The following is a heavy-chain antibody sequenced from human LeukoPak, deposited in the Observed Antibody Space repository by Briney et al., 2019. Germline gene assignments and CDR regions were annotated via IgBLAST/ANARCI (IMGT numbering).Heavy chain of an antibody. J-gene: IGHJ4*02. CDR1: GFTFSDYT. CDR3: AKNSGYSYGYY. D-gene: IGHD5-18*01. V-gene: IGHV3-23*01. Sequence: GGSLRLSCAASGFTFSDYTMYWVRQGPGKGLEWVSGISASGGSTYYTDSLKGRLTTSRDNSKNTLFLQMNSLRAEDTAVYYCAKNSGYSYGYYWGQGTLVTVSS. CDR2: ISASGGST.